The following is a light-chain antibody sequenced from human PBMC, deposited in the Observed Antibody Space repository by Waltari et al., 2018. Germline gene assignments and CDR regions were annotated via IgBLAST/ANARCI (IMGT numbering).Light chain of an antibody. V-gene: IGLV2-23*01. Sequence: QSGLTQPASVSGSPGQSFTISCPGTSSDVGNYNLVSWYQQYPGNAPKLMVYEGTRRSSGVSDRVSGSKSGNTASLTIYGLQSEDEADYYCCSYAGLGIYVFGTGTKVTVL. CDR3: CSYAGLGIYV. CDR1: SSDVGNYNL. CDR2: EGT. J-gene: IGLJ1*01.